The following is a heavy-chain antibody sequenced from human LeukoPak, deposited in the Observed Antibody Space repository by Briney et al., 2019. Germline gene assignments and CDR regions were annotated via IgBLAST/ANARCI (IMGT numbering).Heavy chain of an antibody. D-gene: IGHD2-2*01. CDR3: STSCYAGDY. Sequence: SETLSLTCTVSGGSISSSSYYLGWIRQPPGKGLEWIGSIYYSGSTYYNPSLKSRVTISVDTSKNQFSLKLSSVTAADTAVYYCSTSCYAGDYWGRGTLVTVSS. V-gene: IGHV4-39*01. J-gene: IGHJ4*02. CDR1: GGSISSSSYY. CDR2: IYYSGST.